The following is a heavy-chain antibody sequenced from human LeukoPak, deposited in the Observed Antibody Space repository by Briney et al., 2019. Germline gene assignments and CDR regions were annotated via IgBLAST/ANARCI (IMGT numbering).Heavy chain of an antibody. CDR2: ISSSGSST. CDR3: ATQRSGWRCFEY. Sequence: TGGSLSLSCGASGFTYRNYSISWVRQAPGKGLEWVSSISSSGSSTYYADSVKGRFTISRDNSKNTLFLQMNSLRAEDTAVYYCATQRSGWRCFEYWGQGALVTVSS. V-gene: IGHV3-23*01. CDR1: GFTYRNYS. J-gene: IGHJ4*02. D-gene: IGHD6-19*01.